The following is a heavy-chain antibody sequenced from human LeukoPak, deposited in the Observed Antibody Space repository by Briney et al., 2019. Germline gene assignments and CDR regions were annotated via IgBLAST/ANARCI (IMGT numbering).Heavy chain of an antibody. V-gene: IGHV4-39*07. J-gene: IGHJ4*02. D-gene: IGHD4-17*01. CDR2: IYYSGST. CDR1: GGSISSSSYY. Sequence: SETLSLTCTVSGGSISSSSYYWGWIRQPPGKGLEWIGSIYYSGSTYYNPPLKSRVTISVDTSKNQFSLKLSSVTAADTAVYYCARGLPTVTTTGGSYWGQGTLVTVSS. CDR3: ARGLPTVTTTGGSY.